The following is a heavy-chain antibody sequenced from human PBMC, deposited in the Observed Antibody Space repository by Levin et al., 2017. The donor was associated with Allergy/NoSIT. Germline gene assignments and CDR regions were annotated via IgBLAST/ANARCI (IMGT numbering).Heavy chain of an antibody. D-gene: IGHD2-2*01. CDR3: AGEGILCSSTTCPFDY. CDR2: INPDSGGT. Sequence: GESLKISCKASKYTFTDYYIHWVRQAPGLGLEWMGWINPDSGGTDYAQKFQGRVTMARDTSISTAYMELTNLRSDDTAVYYCAGEGILCSSTTCPFDYWGQGTLVTVSS. J-gene: IGHJ4*02. V-gene: IGHV1-2*02. CDR1: KYTFTDYY.